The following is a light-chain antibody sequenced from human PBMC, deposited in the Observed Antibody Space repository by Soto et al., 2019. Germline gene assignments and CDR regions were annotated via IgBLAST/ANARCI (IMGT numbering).Light chain of an antibody. CDR2: GAS. CDR1: KSISSN. V-gene: IGKV3-15*01. Sequence: EIVMTQSPATLSVSPGERATLSCRAGKSISSNLAWYQLKPGQAPRLLIYGASTRATGIPARFSGSGSGTEFTLTITSLQSEDFAVYFCQQYNDGRTFGGGTKVDI. J-gene: IGKJ4*01. CDR3: QQYNDGRT.